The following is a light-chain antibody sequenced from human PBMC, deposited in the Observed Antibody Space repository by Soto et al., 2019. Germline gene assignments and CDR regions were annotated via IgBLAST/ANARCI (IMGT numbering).Light chain of an antibody. J-gene: IGKJ4*01. CDR2: DAS. V-gene: IGKV3-11*01. CDR1: QSVGSY. CDR3: QQLRSYPST. Sequence: EFVLTHSPATLSFSPGEIITLYRLASQSVGSYLAWYQQKPGQAPRLLIYDASNRATGIPARFSGSGSGTDFTLTISGLQPEDFAAYYCQQLRSYPSTFGGGTKVDI.